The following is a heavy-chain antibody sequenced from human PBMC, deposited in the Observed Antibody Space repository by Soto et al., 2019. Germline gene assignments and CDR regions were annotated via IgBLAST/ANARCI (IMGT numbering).Heavy chain of an antibody. CDR3: ARDRSSSSSVLDY. V-gene: IGHV4-31*11. D-gene: IGHD6-6*01. CDR2: IYYSGST. CDR1: GGSISSGGYY. J-gene: IGHJ4*02. Sequence: QVQLQESGPGLVKPSQTLSLTCAVSGGSISSGGYYWSWIRQHPGKGLEWIGYIYYSGSTYYNPSLKSRVTISVDTSKNQFSLKLSSVTAADTAVYYCARDRSSSSSVLDYWGQGTLVTVSS.